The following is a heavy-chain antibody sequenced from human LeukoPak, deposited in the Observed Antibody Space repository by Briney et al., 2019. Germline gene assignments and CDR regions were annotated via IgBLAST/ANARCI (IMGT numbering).Heavy chain of an antibody. Sequence: QSGGPLRLPCTASGFTFSDYSMSWVRQAPGAGLEWVSAISPAGDSTTVADSVKGRFTISRDNSKSTLYLQMNGLTAEDTALYYCARRLVTAGITDFFDSWGQGTLVSVSS. CDR1: GFTFSDYS. D-gene: IGHD2-2*01. CDR3: ARRLVTAGITDFFDS. V-gene: IGHV3-23*01. CDR2: ISPAGDST. J-gene: IGHJ4*02.